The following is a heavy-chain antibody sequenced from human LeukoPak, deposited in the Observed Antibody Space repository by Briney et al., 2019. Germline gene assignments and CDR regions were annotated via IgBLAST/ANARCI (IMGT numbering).Heavy chain of an antibody. CDR2: ISNKGSSSTT. D-gene: IGHD6-13*01. CDR1: GFTFNSHY. V-gene: IGHV3-48*04. CDR3: AKDILAAGLFFDY. J-gene: IGHJ4*02. Sequence: PGGSLRLSCAASGFTFNSHYMTWVRQAPGKGLEWVSYISNKGSSSTTYYADSVKGRFTISRDDAQNSLYLQMNSLRADDTAVYYCAKDILAAGLFFDYWGQGILVTVSS.